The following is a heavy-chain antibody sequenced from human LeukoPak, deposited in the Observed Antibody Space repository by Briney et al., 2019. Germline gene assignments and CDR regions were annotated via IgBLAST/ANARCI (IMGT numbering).Heavy chain of an antibody. J-gene: IGHJ4*02. CDR1: GGSVSSGSYY. V-gene: IGHV4-61*01. CDR2: IYYSGST. Sequence: SETLSLTCTVSGGSVSSGSYYWSWIRQPPGKGLEWIGYIYYSGSTNYSPSLKSRVAISVDTSKNQFSLKLSSVTAADTAVYYCARGHTYCSSTSCYFGRTYYFDYWGQGTLVTVSS. D-gene: IGHD2-2*01. CDR3: ARGHTYCSSTSCYFGRTYYFDY.